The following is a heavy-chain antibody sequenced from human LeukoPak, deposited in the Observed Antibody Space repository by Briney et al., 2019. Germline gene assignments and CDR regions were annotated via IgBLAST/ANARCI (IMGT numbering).Heavy chain of an antibody. Sequence: PGGSLRLSCAASGFTFSRYSMNWVRQAPGKGLEWLPYISSSSSTRYYADSVKGRFTISRDNAKNSLYLQMNSLRAEDTAVYYCAREGDYWGQGTLVTVSS. V-gene: IGHV3-48*01. CDR1: GFTFSRYS. CDR2: ISSSSSTR. J-gene: IGHJ4*02. CDR3: AREGDY.